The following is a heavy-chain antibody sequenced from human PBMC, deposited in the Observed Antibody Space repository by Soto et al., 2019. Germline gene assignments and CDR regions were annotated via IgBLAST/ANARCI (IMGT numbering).Heavy chain of an antibody. CDR3: AKDGTSGGTYFDY. CDR2: ISYHGSDK. V-gene: IGHV3-30*18. CDR1: GFTFSNYG. J-gene: IGHJ4*02. Sequence: QVQLVDSGGGVVQPGRSLRLSCAASGFTFSNYGMHWVRQAPGKGLEWVAFISYHGSDKNYADSVKGRFTISRDNSKNTFYLQMNSPRVDDTAVYYCAKDGTSGGTYFDYWGQGTLVTVSS.